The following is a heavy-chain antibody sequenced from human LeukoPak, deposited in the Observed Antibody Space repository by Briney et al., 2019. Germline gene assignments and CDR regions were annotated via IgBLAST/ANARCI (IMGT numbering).Heavy chain of an antibody. CDR1: GFIFSNYA. D-gene: IGHD1/OR15-1a*01. V-gene: IGHV3-23*01. J-gene: IGHJ4*02. CDR3: GKTNNFGRVADF. Sequence: GGSLRLSRAASGFIFSNYAMTWVRQAPGKGLEWVSGISGSGGSTYYADSVRGRFTTSRDHSNNTLYLQMTRLRAEDTAVYFCGKTNNFGRVADFWGQGTLVTVSS. CDR2: ISGSGGST.